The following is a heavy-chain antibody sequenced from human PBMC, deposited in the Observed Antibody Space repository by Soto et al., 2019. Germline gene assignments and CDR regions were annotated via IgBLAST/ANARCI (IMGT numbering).Heavy chain of an antibody. CDR3: AVERGTTAIFDY. CDR2: VYYSGST. CDR1: GGSISSADYY. V-gene: IGHV4-30-4*01. Sequence: QVQLQESGPGLVMPSQTLSLTRTVSGGSISSADYYWSWIRQPPGKGLEWIGYVYYSGSTSYNPSLRSRLSISVDTPKNQFSLKLTSVTAADTAVYYCAVERGTTAIFDYWGQGIPVTVSS. J-gene: IGHJ4*02. D-gene: IGHD4-17*01.